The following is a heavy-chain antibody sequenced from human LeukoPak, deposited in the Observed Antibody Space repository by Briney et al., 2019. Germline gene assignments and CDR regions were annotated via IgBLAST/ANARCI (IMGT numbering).Heavy chain of an antibody. Sequence: GGSLRLSCAASGFTFSSYAMSWVRQAPGKGLEWVSAISGSGGSTYYADSVKGRFTISRDNPKNTLYLQMTSLRAEDTAVYYCAKLPSYYYDSSGYYYFDYWGQGTLVTVCS. CDR3: AKLPSYYYDSSGYYYFDY. J-gene: IGHJ4*02. V-gene: IGHV3-23*01. D-gene: IGHD3-22*01. CDR2: ISGSGGST. CDR1: GFTFSSYA.